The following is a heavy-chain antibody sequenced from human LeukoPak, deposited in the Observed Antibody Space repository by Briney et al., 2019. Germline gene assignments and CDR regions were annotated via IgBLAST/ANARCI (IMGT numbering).Heavy chain of an antibody. CDR2: ISYSGST. J-gene: IGHJ6*03. D-gene: IGHD6-6*01. CDR1: GGSISSSNYY. V-gene: IGHV4-39*07. Sequence: SETLSLTCTVSGGSISSSNYYWGWIRQPPGKGLEWIGYISYSGSTYYNPSLKSRVTISVDTSKNQFSLKLSSVTAADTAVYYCARGIAARPYYYYYYMDVWGKGTTVTVSS. CDR3: ARGIAARPYYYYYYMDV.